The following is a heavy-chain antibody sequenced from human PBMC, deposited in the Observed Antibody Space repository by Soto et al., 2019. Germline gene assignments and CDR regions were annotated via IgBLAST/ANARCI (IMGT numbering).Heavy chain of an antibody. Sequence: GGSLRLSCAASGFTFSSYGMHWVRQAPGKGLEWVAVISYDGSNKYYADSVKGRFTISRDNSKNTLYLQMNSLRAEDTAVYYCARPRSPSSGWYIYWGQGTLVTVSS. D-gene: IGHD6-19*01. V-gene: IGHV3-30*03. CDR3: ARPRSPSSGWYIY. CDR2: ISYDGSNK. CDR1: GFTFSSYG. J-gene: IGHJ4*02.